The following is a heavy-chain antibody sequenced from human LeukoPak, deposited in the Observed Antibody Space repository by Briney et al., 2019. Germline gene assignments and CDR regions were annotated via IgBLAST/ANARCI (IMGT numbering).Heavy chain of an antibody. CDR2: IYYSGST. D-gene: IGHD4-23*01. V-gene: IGHV4-59*01. Sequence: SETLSFTCTVSGGSISSYYWSWIRQPPGKGLEWIGYIYYSGSTNYNPSLKSRVTTSVDTSKNQFSLKLSSVTAADTAVYYCARDNYGGNSGFDYWGQGTLVTVSS. J-gene: IGHJ4*02. CDR1: GGSISSYY. CDR3: ARDNYGGNSGFDY.